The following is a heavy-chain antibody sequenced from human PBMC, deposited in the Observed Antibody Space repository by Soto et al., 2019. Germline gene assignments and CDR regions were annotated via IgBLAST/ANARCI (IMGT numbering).Heavy chain of an antibody. Sequence: EVQLVESGGVVVQPGGSLRLSCAASGFTFDDYTMHWVRQAPGKGLEWVSLISWDGGSTYYADSVKGRFTISRDNSKNTLYLQMNSLRAEDTAVYYCAKATPLYYDSSGYYYAAGFDYWGQGTLVTVSS. CDR1: GFTFDDYT. CDR3: AKATPLYYDSSGYYYAAGFDY. V-gene: IGHV3-43*01. D-gene: IGHD3-22*01. J-gene: IGHJ4*02. CDR2: ISWDGGST.